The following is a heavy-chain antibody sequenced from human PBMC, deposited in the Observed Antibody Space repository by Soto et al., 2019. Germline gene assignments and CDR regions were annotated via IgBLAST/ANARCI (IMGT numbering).Heavy chain of an antibody. CDR1: GGSISSYY. Sequence: SETLSLTCTVSGGSISSYYWSWIRQPPGKGLEWIGYIYYSGSTNYNPSLKSRVTISVDTSKNQFSLKLSSVTAADTAVYYCARHLPGYCSSTSCAWYFDYWGQGTLVTVSS. CDR2: IYYSGST. V-gene: IGHV4-59*01. D-gene: IGHD2-2*01. CDR3: ARHLPGYCSSTSCAWYFDY. J-gene: IGHJ4*02.